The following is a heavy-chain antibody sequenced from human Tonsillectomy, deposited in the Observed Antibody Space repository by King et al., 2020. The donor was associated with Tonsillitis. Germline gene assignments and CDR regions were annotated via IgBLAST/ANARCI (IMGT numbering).Heavy chain of an antibody. CDR1: GGSISRSSYY. CDR3: ARPIFSGRYQSNWYFDL. V-gene: IGHV4-39*01. Sequence: QLQESGPGLVKPSETLSLTCTVSGGSISRSSYYWGWIRQPPGKGLEGIGNIYYSGGTYYNPSLKSRVTISADTAQNQFSLKMSSVTAADTAVYYCARPIFSGRYQSNWYFDLWGRGTLVTVSS. D-gene: IGHD1-26*01. J-gene: IGHJ2*01. CDR2: IYYSGGT.